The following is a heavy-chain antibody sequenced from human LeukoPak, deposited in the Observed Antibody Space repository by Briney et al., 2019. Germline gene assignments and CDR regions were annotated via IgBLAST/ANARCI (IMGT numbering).Heavy chain of an antibody. D-gene: IGHD2-2*01. CDR2: ISGSGGST. J-gene: IGHJ4*02. Sequence: HLGGSLRLSCAASGFTFSSYAMSWVRQAPGKGLEWVSAISGSGGSTYYADSVKGRFTISRDNSKNTLYLQMNSLRAEDTAVYYCAKAGRSSTSCFDYWGQGTLVTVSS. CDR1: GFTFSSYA. V-gene: IGHV3-23*01. CDR3: AKAGRSSTSCFDY.